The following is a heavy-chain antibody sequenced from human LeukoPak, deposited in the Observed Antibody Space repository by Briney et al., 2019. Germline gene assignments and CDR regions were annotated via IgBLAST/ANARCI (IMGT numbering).Heavy chain of an antibody. V-gene: IGHV3-11*04. CDR3: ARSSRGDSSGYYPFDY. D-gene: IGHD3-22*01. CDR2: ISSSGSTI. CDR1: GFTFSDYY. J-gene: IGHJ4*02. Sequence: GGSLRLSCAASGFTFSDYYMSWIRQAPGKGLEWVSYISSSGSTIYYADSVKGRFTISRDNAKNSLYLQMNSLRAEDSAVYYCARSSRGDSSGYYPFDYWGQGTLVTVSS.